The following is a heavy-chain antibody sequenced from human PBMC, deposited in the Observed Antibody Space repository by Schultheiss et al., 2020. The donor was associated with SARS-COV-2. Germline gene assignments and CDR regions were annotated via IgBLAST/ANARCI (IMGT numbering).Heavy chain of an antibody. CDR3: AKGCGSGGNCFYIDF. CDR2: ISDDGSRK. CDR1: GFSFSGTG. Sequence: GGSLRLSCAASGFSFSGTGMHWVRQAPGKGLEWLAIISDDGSRKYYTDSVRGRFSISRDNSNNTVYLQMNSLRPDDTAKYYCAKGCGSGGNCFYIDFWGQGILVTVSS. V-gene: IGHV3-30*18. D-gene: IGHD2-15*01. J-gene: IGHJ4*02.